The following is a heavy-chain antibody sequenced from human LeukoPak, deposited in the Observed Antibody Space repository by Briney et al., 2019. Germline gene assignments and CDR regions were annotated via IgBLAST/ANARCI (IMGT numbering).Heavy chain of an antibody. CDR2: ISGSGGNT. J-gene: IGHJ4*02. D-gene: IGHD6-13*01. CDR3: ARHSRGRWYVFDY. V-gene: IGHV3-23*01. Sequence: GGSLRLSCAASGFTFSSYAMSWVRQAPGKGLEWVSGISGSGGNTYYADSVKGRFTISRDNSNNTLDLQMNSLRAEDTAVYYCARHSRGRWYVFDYWGQGTLVTVSS. CDR1: GFTFSSYA.